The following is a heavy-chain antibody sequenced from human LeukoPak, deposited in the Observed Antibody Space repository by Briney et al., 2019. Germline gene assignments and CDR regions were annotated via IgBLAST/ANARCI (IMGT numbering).Heavy chain of an antibody. CDR3: AKGPHYYDSSGYDY. D-gene: IGHD3-22*01. Sequence: GGSLRLSCAACGFTFSSYAMSWVRQAPGKGLEWVSAISGSGGSTYYADSVKGRFTISRDNSKNTLYLQMNSLRAEETAVYYCAKGPHYYDSSGYDYWGQGTLVTVSS. V-gene: IGHV3-23*01. J-gene: IGHJ4*02. CDR1: GFTFSSYA. CDR2: ISGSGGST.